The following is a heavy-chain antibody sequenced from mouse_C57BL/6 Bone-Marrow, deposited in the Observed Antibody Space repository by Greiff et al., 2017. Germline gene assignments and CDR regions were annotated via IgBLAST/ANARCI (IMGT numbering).Heavy chain of an antibody. CDR3: ARSAAYYSNYRAWFAY. D-gene: IGHD2-5*01. CDR2: IYPRSGNT. V-gene: IGHV1-81*01. CDR1: GYTFTSYG. Sequence: QVQLKESGAELARPGASVKLSCKASGYTFTSYGISWVKQRPGQGLEWIGEIYPRSGNTYYTEKFKGKDTLTADKSSSTAYMELRSLTSEDSAVYFCARSAAYYSNYRAWFAYWGQGTLVTVSA. J-gene: IGHJ3*01.